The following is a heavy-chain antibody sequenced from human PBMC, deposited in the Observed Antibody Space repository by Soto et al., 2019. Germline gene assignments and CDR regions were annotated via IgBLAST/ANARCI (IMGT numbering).Heavy chain of an antibody. J-gene: IGHJ5*02. Sequence: SVKVSCKASGGTFSSYAISWVRQAPGQGLEWMGGIIPTFGTANYAQKFQGRVTITADKSTSTAYMELSSLRSEDTAVYYCATIPAAPNWFDPWGQGTLVTVSS. CDR3: ATIPAAPNWFDP. V-gene: IGHV1-69*06. D-gene: IGHD2-2*01. CDR1: GGTFSSYA. CDR2: IIPTFGTA.